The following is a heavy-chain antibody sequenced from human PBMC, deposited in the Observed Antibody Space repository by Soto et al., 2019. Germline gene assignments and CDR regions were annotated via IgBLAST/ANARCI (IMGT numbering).Heavy chain of an antibody. CDR1: GFTLSSFV. J-gene: IGHJ4*02. D-gene: IGHD6-25*01. CDR3: ARDLYGYDY. Sequence: GGSLRLSCAASGFTLSSFVMHWVRQAPGKGLEFVSTSRTDGNTYYADSVKGRFTISRDNSKNTLYLQMGSLRAEDMAVYYCARDLYGYDYWGRGTLVTVSS. CDR2: SRTDGNT. V-gene: IGHV3-64*02.